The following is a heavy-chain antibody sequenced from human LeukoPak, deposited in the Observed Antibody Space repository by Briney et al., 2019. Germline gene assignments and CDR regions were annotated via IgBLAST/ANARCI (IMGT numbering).Heavy chain of an antibody. J-gene: IGHJ3*02. CDR2: CSSSRSAI. D-gene: IGHD2-21*01. Sequence: GGSLRLSCAASGFTFSSYSMNWVRQAPGKGLEWLSYCSSSRSAIYYADSVKGRFTISRDNAKNSLYLQMNSLRDEDTAVYYCARDRLWAFDIWGQGTMVTVSS. CDR3: ARDRLWAFDI. CDR1: GFTFSSYS. V-gene: IGHV3-48*02.